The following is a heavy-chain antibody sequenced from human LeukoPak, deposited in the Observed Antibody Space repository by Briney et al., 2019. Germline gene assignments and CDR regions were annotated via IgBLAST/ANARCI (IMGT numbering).Heavy chain of an antibody. CDR1: GFTFSSYG. V-gene: IGHV3-23*01. D-gene: IGHD6-13*01. CDR3: AKRFGSTWYYLDS. Sequence: GGSLRLPCAASGFTFSSYGMSWVRQAPGKGLEWVSVIGAGGATTYYADSVKGRFTISRDNSKNTLYLQMNSLRAEDTAVYYCAKRFGSTWYYLDSWGQGTLVTVSS. CDR2: IGAGGATT. J-gene: IGHJ4*02.